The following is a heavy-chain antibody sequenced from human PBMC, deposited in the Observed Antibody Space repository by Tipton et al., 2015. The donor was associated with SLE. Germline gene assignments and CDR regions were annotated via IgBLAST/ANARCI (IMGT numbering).Heavy chain of an antibody. V-gene: IGHV3-23*01. D-gene: IGHD4-17*01. Sequence: SLRLSCAASGFTFSSYSMNWVRQAPGKGLEWVSAISGSGGSTYYADPVKGRFTISRDNSKNTLYLQMNSLRAEDTAVYYCAKDKRPTVTTRYDYYYGMDVWGQGTTVTVSS. CDR1: GFTFSSYS. J-gene: IGHJ6*02. CDR3: AKDKRPTVTTRYDYYYGMDV. CDR2: ISGSGGST.